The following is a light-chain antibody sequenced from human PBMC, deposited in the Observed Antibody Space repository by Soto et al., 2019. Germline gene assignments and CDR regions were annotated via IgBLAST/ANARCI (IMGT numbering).Light chain of an antibody. CDR3: SSYTSSSTPYV. CDR1: SSDVGGYNY. V-gene: IGLV2-14*01. Sequence: QSALTQPASVSGSPGQSITISCTGTSSDVGGYNYVSWYQQHPGKAPKLMIYEVSNRPSGVSNRFSGSKSGNTASLTISGLQAEDEADYYCSSYTSSSTPYVCGTGNKLTVL. J-gene: IGLJ1*01. CDR2: EVS.